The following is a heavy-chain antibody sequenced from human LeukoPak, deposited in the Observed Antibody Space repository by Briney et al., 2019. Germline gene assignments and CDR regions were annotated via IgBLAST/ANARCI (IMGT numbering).Heavy chain of an antibody. D-gene: IGHD5-12*01. Sequence: PGGSLRLSCAASGFTFSSYAMSWVRQAPGKGLKCVSVISGSGDSTYYADSVKGRFTISRDNSKNTLYLQMNSLRAEDTAVYYCAPDPNKWLRNYWGQGTLVTVSS. J-gene: IGHJ4*02. CDR2: ISGSGDST. CDR3: APDPNKWLRNY. V-gene: IGHV3-23*01. CDR1: GFTFSSYA.